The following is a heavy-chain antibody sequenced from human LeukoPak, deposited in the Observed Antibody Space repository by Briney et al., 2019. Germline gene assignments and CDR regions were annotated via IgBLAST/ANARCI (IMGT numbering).Heavy chain of an antibody. Sequence: SETLSLTCFVSGASINNYYWTWIRQSPGKGLEWIGFIYHTGSKSYNPSVKSRVTISLDTSKNQFSLRLTSVTAADTAVYYCARLVGAMVYFDYWGQGTLVTVSS. J-gene: IGHJ4*02. CDR1: GASINNYY. CDR2: IYHTGSK. V-gene: IGHV4-59*01. D-gene: IGHD1-26*01. CDR3: ARLVGAMVYFDY.